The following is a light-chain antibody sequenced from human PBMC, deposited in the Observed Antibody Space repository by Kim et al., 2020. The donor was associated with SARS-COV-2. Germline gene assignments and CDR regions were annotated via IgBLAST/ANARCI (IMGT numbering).Light chain of an antibody. CDR2: GAS. CDR3: HQYKMWPYT. V-gene: IGKV3-15*01. Sequence: EIVMTQSPATLSVSPGERATLSCRANQTLSSKLAWYQQKPGQAPRLLIHGASIRVVGVPGRFSASGSGTEFTLTIDSLQSEDFAVYYCHQYKMWPYTCGQGTKLEI. J-gene: IGKJ2*01. CDR1: QTLSSK.